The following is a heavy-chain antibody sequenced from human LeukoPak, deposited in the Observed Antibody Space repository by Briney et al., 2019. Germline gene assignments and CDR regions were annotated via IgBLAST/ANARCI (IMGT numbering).Heavy chain of an antibody. D-gene: IGHD3-22*01. Sequence: SEPLSLTCAVYGGSFSGYYWVWIPQPPGKGLEGIGEINHGGSCNLHPSLRGRVTISVDTSNNQFSLKLSSVIAADTAVYYCARVRGTYYYDSSGYPRVHAFDIWGQGTMVTVSS. CDR2: INHGGSC. V-gene: IGHV4-34*01. CDR3: ARVRGTYYYDSSGYPRVHAFDI. J-gene: IGHJ3*02. CDR1: GGSFSGYY.